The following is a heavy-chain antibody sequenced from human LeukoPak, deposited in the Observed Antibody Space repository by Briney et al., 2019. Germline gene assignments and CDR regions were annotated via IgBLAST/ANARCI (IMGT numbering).Heavy chain of an antibody. CDR3: ARVNGDYGSYYYYYMDV. CDR2: IYTSGST. CDR1: GGSISSYY. D-gene: IGHD4-17*01. Sequence: TSSETLSLTCTVSGGSISSYYWSWIRQPAGKGLEWIGRIYTSGSTNYNPSLKSRVTMSVDTSKNQFSLKLTTVTAADTAVYYCARVNGDYGSYYYYYMDVWGKGTTVTVSS. V-gene: IGHV4-4*07. J-gene: IGHJ6*03.